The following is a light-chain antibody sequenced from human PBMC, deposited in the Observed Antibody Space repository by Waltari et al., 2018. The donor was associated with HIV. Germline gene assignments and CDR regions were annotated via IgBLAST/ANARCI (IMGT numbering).Light chain of an antibody. V-gene: IGKV3-15*01. CDR2: GAS. CDR1: QSVSTN. CDR3: QQYDDWPSYT. Sequence: EIVMTQSPATLSVSPGERVTLSCRASQSVSTNLAWYQQKPGQAPRLLIFGASARATGLPARFSATGSGTEFTLTISSLQAEDFAVYYCQQYDDWPSYTFGQGTKLEVK. J-gene: IGKJ2*01.